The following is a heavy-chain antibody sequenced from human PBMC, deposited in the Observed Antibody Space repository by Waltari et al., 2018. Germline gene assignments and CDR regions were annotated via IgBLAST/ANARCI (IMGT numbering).Heavy chain of an antibody. Sequence: QVQLQESGPGLVKPSGTLSLTCAVSGGSISSYYWSWIRQPPGKGLEWIGYIYYSGSTNYNPSLKSRVTISVDTSKNQFSLKLSSVTAADTAVYYCARERGGYYYDSSGYALDYWGQGTLVIVSS. D-gene: IGHD3-22*01. CDR3: ARERGGYYYDSSGYALDY. CDR1: GGSISSYY. V-gene: IGHV4-59*01. J-gene: IGHJ4*02. CDR2: IYYSGST.